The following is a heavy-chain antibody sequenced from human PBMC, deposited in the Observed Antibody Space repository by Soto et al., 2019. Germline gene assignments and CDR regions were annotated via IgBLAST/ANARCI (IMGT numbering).Heavy chain of an antibody. CDR3: ARDNPRGIDY. J-gene: IGHJ4*02. D-gene: IGHD3-16*01. Sequence: QVQLVESGGGVVQPGRSLRLSCAASGFTFSSSAMHWVRQAPGKGLEWVAGIAYDGSNKYHADSVKGRFTISRDNSKNTLYVQMNSLRGEDTAVYYCARDNPRGIDYWGQGALVTVSS. CDR2: IAYDGSNK. V-gene: IGHV3-30-3*01. CDR1: GFTFSSSA.